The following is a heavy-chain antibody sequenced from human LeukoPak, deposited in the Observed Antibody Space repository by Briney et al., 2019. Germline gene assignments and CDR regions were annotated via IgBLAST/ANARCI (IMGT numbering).Heavy chain of an antibody. CDR2: IDSDGGT. Sequence: GGSLRLSCVASGFTFDSYWMHWVRQAPQKGLVWVSRIDSDGGTAYSDSVQGRFTTSRDNAKNTLYLQMNSLRDEDTAVYFCARSSSSQPFWGQGTLVTVSS. CDR3: ARSSSSQPF. V-gene: IGHV3-74*01. D-gene: IGHD2-2*01. J-gene: IGHJ4*02. CDR1: GFTFDSYW.